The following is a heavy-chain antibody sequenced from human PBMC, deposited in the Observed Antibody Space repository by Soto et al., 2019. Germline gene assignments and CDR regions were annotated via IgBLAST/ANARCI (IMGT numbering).Heavy chain of an antibody. CDR2: VSTYNDHI. CDR3: ARGRYGDY. Sequence: QVQLVQSGAEVKKPGASVKVSCKTSGYTFTDYGFTWVRQAPGQGLEWMGCVSTYNDHINYAQKLQGRVIVTRDTSTSTAYMELRSLISDDTAVYYCARGRYGDYWGQGALVTVSS. J-gene: IGHJ4*02. CDR1: GYTFTDYG. V-gene: IGHV1-18*01. D-gene: IGHD1-1*01.